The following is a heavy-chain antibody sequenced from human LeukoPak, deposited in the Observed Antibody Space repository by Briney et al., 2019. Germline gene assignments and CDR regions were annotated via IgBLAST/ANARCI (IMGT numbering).Heavy chain of an antibody. D-gene: IGHD3-22*01. Sequence: PSETLSLTCTVSGGSISSYYWSWIRQPPGKGLEWIGSMYYSGSTNYKPSLKSRVTISVDTSKNQFSLKLSSVTAADTAVYYCARHAYYYDRSGSYEAFDIWGQGAMVTVAS. V-gene: IGHV4-59*08. J-gene: IGHJ3*02. CDR2: MYYSGST. CDR3: ARHAYYYDRSGSYEAFDI. CDR1: GGSISSYY.